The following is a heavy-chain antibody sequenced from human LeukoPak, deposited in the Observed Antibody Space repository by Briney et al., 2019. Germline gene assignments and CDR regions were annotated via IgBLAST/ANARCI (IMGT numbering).Heavy chain of an antibody. CDR1: GFTFRSYA. Sequence: SGGSLRLSCAASGFTFRSYAMSWVRQAPGKGLEWVSTITGSGATTYYADSVRGRFTISRDNSRSTVYLQMNSLRDEDTAIYYCVKDRTWEPAPSHFNSWGQGVLVSVSS. J-gene: IGHJ4*02. CDR2: ITGSGATT. V-gene: IGHV3-23*01. D-gene: IGHD1-14*01. CDR3: VKDRTWEPAPSHFNS.